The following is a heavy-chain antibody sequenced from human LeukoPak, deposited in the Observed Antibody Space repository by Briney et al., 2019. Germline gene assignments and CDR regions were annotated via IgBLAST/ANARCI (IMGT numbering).Heavy chain of an antibody. CDR3: ARDDILTGYPTPFDY. CDR1: GFTFSGNA. Sequence: GGSLRLSCAASGFTFSGNAMSWVREAPGKGLEWGSYISSSGSTIYYADSVKGRFTIPRDNAKNSLYLQMNSLRAEDTAVYYCARDDILTGYPTPFDYWGQGTLVTVSS. CDR2: ISSSGSTI. V-gene: IGHV3-48*03. J-gene: IGHJ4*02. D-gene: IGHD3-9*01.